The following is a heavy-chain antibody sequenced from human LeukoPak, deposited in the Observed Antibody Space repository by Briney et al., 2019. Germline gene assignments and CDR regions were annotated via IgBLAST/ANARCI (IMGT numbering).Heavy chain of an antibody. D-gene: IGHD3-22*01. J-gene: IGHJ1*01. CDR2: IKSDGST. V-gene: IGHV3-74*01. Sequence: PGGSLRLSCAASGFTFSSYWMHWVRQAPGKGLVWVSRIKSDGSTRYADSVKGRFTISRDNAKNTVSLQMTSLRAEDTGAYYCARAPSEIGGYYPEYFRHWGQGTLVIVSS. CDR1: GFTFSSYW. CDR3: ARAPSEIGGYYPEYFRH.